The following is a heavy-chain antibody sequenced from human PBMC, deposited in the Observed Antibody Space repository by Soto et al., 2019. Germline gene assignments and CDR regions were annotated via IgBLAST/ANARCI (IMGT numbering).Heavy chain of an antibody. J-gene: IGHJ4*02. Sequence: AGGSLRLSCAVSGITFSSYWMSWVRQAPGKGLEWVSYISSSGTNTYYAASVRGRFTISRDNAKNSLFLRMISLKDEDTAVYFCTRGTKGGSPPLWGRGTLVTVSS. CDR2: ISSSGTNT. V-gene: IGHV3-48*02. D-gene: IGHD1-7*01. CDR1: GITFSSYW. CDR3: TRGTKGGSPPL.